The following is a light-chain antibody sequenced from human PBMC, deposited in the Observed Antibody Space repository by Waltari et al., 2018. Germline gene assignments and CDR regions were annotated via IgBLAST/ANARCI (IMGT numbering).Light chain of an antibody. V-gene: IGLV1-51*02. J-gene: IGLJ7*01. CDR1: SSNIGHNY. CDR2: ENT. Sequence: QSVLTQPPSVSAAPGQRVTISCSVGSSNIGHNYVSWYRQFPGTAPKLLIYENTERPSGIPGRFSGSKSGTSATLDITGLQAGDEADYYCGTWDSSLSGAVFGGGTHLTVL. CDR3: GTWDSSLSGAV.